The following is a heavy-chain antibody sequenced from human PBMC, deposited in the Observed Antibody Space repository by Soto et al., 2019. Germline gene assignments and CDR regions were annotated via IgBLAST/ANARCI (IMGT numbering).Heavy chain of an antibody. D-gene: IGHD3-22*01. CDR2: ISYDGSNK. CDR1: GFTFSSYG. V-gene: IGHV3-30*18. J-gene: IGHJ4*02. Sequence: GGSLRLSCAASGFTFSSYGMHWVRQAPGKGLEWVAVISYDGSNKYYADSVKGRFTISRDNSKNTLYLQMNSLRAEDTAVYYCAKGRYDSSGFFDYWGQGTLATVS. CDR3: AKGRYDSSGFFDY.